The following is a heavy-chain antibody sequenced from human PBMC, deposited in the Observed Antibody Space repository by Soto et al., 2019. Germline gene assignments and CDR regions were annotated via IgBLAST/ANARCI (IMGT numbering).Heavy chain of an antibody. CDR2: IYYSGST. CDR3: AREYYYDSSGSYYGMDV. J-gene: IGHJ6*02. CDR1: GGSISSGGYY. V-gene: IGHV4-31*03. D-gene: IGHD3-22*01. Sequence: QVQLQESGPGLVKPSQTLSLTCTVSGGSISSGGYYWSWIRQHPGKGLEWIGYIYYSGSTYYNPSLKSRVTISVDTSKNQFSLKLSSVTAADTVVYYCAREYYYDSSGSYYGMDVWGQGTTVTVSS.